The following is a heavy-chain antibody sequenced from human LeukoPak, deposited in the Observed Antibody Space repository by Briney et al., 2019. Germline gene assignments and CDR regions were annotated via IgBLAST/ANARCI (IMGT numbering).Heavy chain of an antibody. CDR1: GGSVSSGSYY. J-gene: IGHJ6*02. Sequence: SETLSLTCTVSGGSVSSGSYYWSWIRQPPGKGLEWIGYIYYSGSTNYNPSLKSRVTISVDTSKNQFSLKLSSVTAADTAVYYCARGLCRYYYYGMDVWGQGTTVTVSS. CDR3: ARGLCRYYYYGMDV. V-gene: IGHV4-61*01. D-gene: IGHD2-2*01. CDR2: IYYSGST.